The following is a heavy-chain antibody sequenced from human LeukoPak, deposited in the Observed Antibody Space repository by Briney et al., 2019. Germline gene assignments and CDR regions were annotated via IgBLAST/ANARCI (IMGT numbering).Heavy chain of an antibody. CDR2: ISAYNGNT. CDR3: ARDPPYCSNTNCYFDY. J-gene: IGHJ4*02. CDR1: GYTFTNYG. Sequence: ASVKVSCKASGYTFTNYGISWVRQAPGQGLEWMGWISAYNGNTNYAQKLQGRVTMTTDTSTSTAYMELRSLRSDDTAVYYCARDPPYCSNTNCYFDYWGQGILVTVSS. D-gene: IGHD2-2*01. V-gene: IGHV1-18*01.